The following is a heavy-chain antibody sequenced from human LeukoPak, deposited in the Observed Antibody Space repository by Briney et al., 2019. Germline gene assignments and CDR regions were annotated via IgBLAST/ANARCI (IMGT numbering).Heavy chain of an antibody. Sequence: SETLSLTCTVSGGSINTGGHYWSWIRQPPGKGLEWIGYIFYSGSTKYNPSLKSRVTISIDTSKNQFSLKLSSVTAADTAVYLCARGRTVDHAALFDYWGQGTLVTVSS. D-gene: IGHD4-11*01. J-gene: IGHJ4*02. CDR3: ARGRTVDHAALFDY. CDR1: GGSINTGGHY. CDR2: IFYSGST. V-gene: IGHV4-61*08.